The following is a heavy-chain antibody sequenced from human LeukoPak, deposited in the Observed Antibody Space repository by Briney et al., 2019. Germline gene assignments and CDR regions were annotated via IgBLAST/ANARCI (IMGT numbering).Heavy chain of an antibody. CDR3: VKDQGEAIVPRRFDY. CDR1: GFTFSDYA. J-gene: IGHJ4*02. D-gene: IGHD6-6*01. Sequence: GGSLRLSCAASGFTFSDYAMSWVRQAPGKGLEWVSSIYFSGGNTYSADSVKGRFTISRDNSRNTLYLQMNSLRAEDTAVYYCVKDQGEAIVPRRFDYWGQGTLVTVSS. V-gene: IGHV3-23*01. CDR2: IYFSGGNT.